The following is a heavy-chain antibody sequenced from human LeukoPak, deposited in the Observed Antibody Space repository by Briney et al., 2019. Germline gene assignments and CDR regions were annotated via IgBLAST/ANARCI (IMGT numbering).Heavy chain of an antibody. CDR2: ISGSGGST. CDR1: GFTFSSYA. V-gene: IGHV3-23*01. Sequence: GGSLRLSCAASGFTFSSYAMSWVRQAPGKGLEWVSAISGSGGSTYYADSVKGRFTISRDNAKNSLYLQMNSLRAEDTAVYYCAELGITMIGGVWGKGTTVTISS. CDR3: AELGITMIGGV. J-gene: IGHJ6*04. D-gene: IGHD3-10*02.